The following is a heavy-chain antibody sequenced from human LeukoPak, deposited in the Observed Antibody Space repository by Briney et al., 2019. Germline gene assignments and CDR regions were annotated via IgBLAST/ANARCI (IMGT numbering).Heavy chain of an antibody. V-gene: IGHV3-23*01. CDR2: ISGSGGST. Sequence: AGGSLRLSCAASGFTFSSYAMSWVRQAPGKGLEWVSAISGSGGSTYYADSVKGRFTISRDNSKNTLYLQMNSLRAEDTAVYYCAKLDSSGYYFDYWGQGTLVTVSS. D-gene: IGHD3-22*01. CDR3: AKLDSSGYYFDY. J-gene: IGHJ4*02. CDR1: GFTFSSYA.